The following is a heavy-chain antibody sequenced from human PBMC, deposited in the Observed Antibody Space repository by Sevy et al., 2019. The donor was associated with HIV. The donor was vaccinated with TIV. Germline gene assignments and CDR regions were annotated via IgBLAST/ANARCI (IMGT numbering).Heavy chain of an antibody. D-gene: IGHD1-26*01. Sequence: SETLSLTCTVSGGSITSLYWNWIRQPPGKGLEWIANIYYNGHINYNPSLNSRVTLSLDTSTNQFSLRLSSVTAADTAMYYCAGENAWGRGYSWGQGTLVTVSS. V-gene: IGHV4-59*08. CDR3: AGENAWGRGYS. CDR1: GGSITSLY. CDR2: IYYNGHI. J-gene: IGHJ4*02.